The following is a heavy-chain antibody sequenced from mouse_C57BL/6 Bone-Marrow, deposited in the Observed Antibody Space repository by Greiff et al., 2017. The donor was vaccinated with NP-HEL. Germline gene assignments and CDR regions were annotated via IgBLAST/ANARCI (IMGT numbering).Heavy chain of an antibody. J-gene: IGHJ3*01. Sequence: VQRVESGAELARPGASVKLSCKASGYTFTSYGISWVKQRTGQGLEWIGEIYPRSGNTYYNEKFKGKATLTAEKSSSTAYMELRSLTSEDSAFYFCARGWLLRFAYCGQGTLVTVSA. V-gene: IGHV1-81*01. D-gene: IGHD2-3*01. CDR1: GYTFTSYG. CDR3: ARGWLLRFAY. CDR2: IYPRSGNT.